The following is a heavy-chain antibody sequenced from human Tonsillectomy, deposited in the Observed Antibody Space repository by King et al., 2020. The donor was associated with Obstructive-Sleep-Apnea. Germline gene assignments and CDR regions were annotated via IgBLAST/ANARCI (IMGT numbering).Heavy chain of an antibody. Sequence: VQLVESGAEVKKPGESLKISCKGSGYSFTSYWIGWVRKMPGKGLEWMGIIYPGDSDTRYSPSFQGQVTISADKSINTAYLQWSSLKASDTAMYYCARQDASYYNFWSGYSAPDYWGQGTLVTVSS. CDR2: IYPGDSDT. J-gene: IGHJ4*02. CDR1: GYSFTSYW. D-gene: IGHD3-3*01. V-gene: IGHV5-51*01. CDR3: ARQDASYYNFWSGYSAPDY.